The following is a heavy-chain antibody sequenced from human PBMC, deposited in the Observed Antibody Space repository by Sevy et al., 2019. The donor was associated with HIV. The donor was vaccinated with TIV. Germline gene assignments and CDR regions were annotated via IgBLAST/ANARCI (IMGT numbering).Heavy chain of an antibody. V-gene: IGHV4-59*08. CDR1: GGSITSLY. CDR2: IYYNGHI. Sequence: ETLSLPCTVSGGSITSLYWNWIRQPPGKGLEWIANIYYNGHINYNPSLKSRVTLSLDTSKNQFSLRLSSVTATDTAMYYCAGENAWGRGYSWGQGTLVTVSS. J-gene: IGHJ4*02. CDR3: AGENAWGRGYS. D-gene: IGHD1-26*01.